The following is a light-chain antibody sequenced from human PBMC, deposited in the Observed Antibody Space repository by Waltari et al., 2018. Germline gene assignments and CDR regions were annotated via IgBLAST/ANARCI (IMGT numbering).Light chain of an antibody. CDR3: QEYYSNIFT. V-gene: IGKV4-1*01. J-gene: IGKJ3*01. CDR1: QSVLYSSNNKNY. CDR2: WAS. Sequence: DIVMTQSPDSLAVSLGERATINCKSSQSVLYSSNNKNYLAWYQQKPGQPRKLLIYWASTRESGVPDRFSGSGSGTDFTLTISGLQAEDVAVYYCQEYYSNIFTFGPGTKVDIK.